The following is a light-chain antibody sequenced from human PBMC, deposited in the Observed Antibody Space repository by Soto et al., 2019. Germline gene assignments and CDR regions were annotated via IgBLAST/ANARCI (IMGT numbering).Light chain of an antibody. CDR2: EGT. CDR3: CSYTDTTTSVV. CDR1: SSDVGSYNL. J-gene: IGLJ3*02. V-gene: IGLV2-23*01. Sequence: QSALTQPASVSGSPGQSITISCSGTSSDVGSYNLVSWYQQFPGKAPKLIIYEGTKRPSGVSSRFSGSKSGNTASLTVSRLQAEDEADYYCCSYTDTTTSVVFGRGTKVTVL.